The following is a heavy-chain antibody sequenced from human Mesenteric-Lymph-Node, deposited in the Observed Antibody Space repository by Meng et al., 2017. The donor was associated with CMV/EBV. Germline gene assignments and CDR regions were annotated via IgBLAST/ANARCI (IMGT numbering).Heavy chain of an antibody. J-gene: IGHJ5*02. D-gene: IGHD3-3*02. Sequence: GESLKISCAASGFTFSDYSMSWIRQAPGKGLEWVSGISGTGGSTNYADSVKGRFTISRDNSKNTLYLQMNSLRVEDTAVYYCAKGIFGVVIATGAFDPWGQGTLVTVSS. CDR3: AKGIFGVVIATGAFDP. CDR1: GFTFSDYS. V-gene: IGHV3-23*01. CDR2: ISGTGGST.